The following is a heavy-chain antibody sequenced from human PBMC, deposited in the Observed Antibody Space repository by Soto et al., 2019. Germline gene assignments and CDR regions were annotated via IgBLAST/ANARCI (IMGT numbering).Heavy chain of an antibody. Sequence: PSETLSLTCTVSGGSISSGGYYWSWIRQHPGRGLEWIGYIYYSGSTYYNPSLKSRVPISVDTSKNQFSLKLSSVTAADTAVYYCPRRIRGGATSFDYRGTGTLGTLSS. J-gene: IGHJ4*02. D-gene: IGHD1-26*01. CDR1: GGSISSGGYY. CDR2: IYYSGST. V-gene: IGHV4-31*08. CDR3: PRRIRGGATSFDY.